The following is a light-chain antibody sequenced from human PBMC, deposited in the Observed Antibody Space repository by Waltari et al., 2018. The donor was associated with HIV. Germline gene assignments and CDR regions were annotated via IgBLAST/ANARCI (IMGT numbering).Light chain of an antibody. CDR3: SSYAGARGGV. CDR1: SRDIGRYNL. CDR2: DVN. Sequence: QSALTQPASVSESPGPSITISCSGTSRDIGRYNLVSWSQQHPGKAPKLIIYDVNKPPSGVSNRFSGSKSGNTASLTISGLQAEDEADYYCSSYAGARGGVFGGGTKLTVL. V-gene: IGLV2-23*02. J-gene: IGLJ2*01.